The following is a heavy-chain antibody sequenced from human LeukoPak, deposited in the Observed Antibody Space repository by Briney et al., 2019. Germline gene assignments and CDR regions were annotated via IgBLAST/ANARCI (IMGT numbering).Heavy chain of an antibody. V-gene: IGHV3-66*01. CDR1: GFTVSSNY. J-gene: IGHJ3*02. CDR3: ARGAVFDAFDI. CDR2: IYSGGST. Sequence: GSLRLSCAASGFTVSSNYMSWVRQAPGKGLEWVSVIYSGGSTYYADSVKGRFTISRDNSKNTLYLQMNSLRAEDTAVYYCARGAVFDAFDIWGQGTMVTVSS. D-gene: IGHD3-16*01.